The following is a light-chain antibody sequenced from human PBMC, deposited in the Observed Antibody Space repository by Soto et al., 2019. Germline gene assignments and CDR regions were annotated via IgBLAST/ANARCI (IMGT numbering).Light chain of an antibody. CDR3: SSYTSRSTQV. J-gene: IGLJ1*01. Sequence: QSVLTQPASVSGSPGQSITISCTGTSSDVGGYNYVSWYQQHPGKAPKLMIYEVSNRPSGVSNRFPGSKSGNTASLTISGLQAEDEADYYCSSYTSRSTQVFGTGTKVTVL. CDR1: SSDVGGYNY. CDR2: EVS. V-gene: IGLV2-14*01.